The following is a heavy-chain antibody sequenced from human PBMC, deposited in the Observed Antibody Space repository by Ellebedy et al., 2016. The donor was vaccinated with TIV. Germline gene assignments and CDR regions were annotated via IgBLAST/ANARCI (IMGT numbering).Heavy chain of an antibody. Sequence: GGSLRLSCAASGITVSSNYMSWVRQAPGKGLEWVSIIYSSGSTFYADSVKGRFTISRDNSKNTLYLQMNSLRAEDTAVYYCARGRGYAHQGLNFDYWGQGTLVTVSS. CDR2: IYSSGST. CDR1: GITVSSNY. D-gene: IGHD2-2*01. CDR3: ARGRGYAHQGLNFDY. J-gene: IGHJ4*02. V-gene: IGHV3-53*01.